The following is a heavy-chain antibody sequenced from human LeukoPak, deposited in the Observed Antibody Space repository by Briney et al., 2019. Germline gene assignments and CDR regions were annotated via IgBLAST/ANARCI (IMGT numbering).Heavy chain of an antibody. Sequence: ASVKVSCKASGYTFTGYYMHWVRQAPGQGLEWMGWINPNSGGTNYAQKFQGRVTMTRDTSISTAYMELSRLRSDDTAVYYCARDLVVVPAAIYYYYYYGMDVWGQGTTVAVSS. D-gene: IGHD2-2*01. CDR1: GYTFTGYY. CDR2: INPNSGGT. V-gene: IGHV1-2*02. CDR3: ARDLVVVPAAIYYYYYYGMDV. J-gene: IGHJ6*02.